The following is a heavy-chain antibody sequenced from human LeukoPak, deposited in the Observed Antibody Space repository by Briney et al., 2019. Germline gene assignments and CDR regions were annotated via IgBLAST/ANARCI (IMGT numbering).Heavy chain of an antibody. D-gene: IGHD3-22*01. Sequence: EASETLSLTCAVYGGSFSGYYWSWIRQPPGKGLERIGEINHSGSTNYIPSLKSRVTVSLDTSKNQFSLKLSSVTAADTAVYYCARVIAATYYYDSSGYYIGYWGQGTLVTISS. CDR1: GGSFSGYY. CDR3: ARVIAATYYYDSSGYYIGY. J-gene: IGHJ4*02. CDR2: INHSGST. V-gene: IGHV4-34*01.